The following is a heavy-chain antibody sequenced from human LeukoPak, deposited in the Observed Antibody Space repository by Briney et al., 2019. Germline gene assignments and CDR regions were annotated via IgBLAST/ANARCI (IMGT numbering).Heavy chain of an antibody. V-gene: IGHV4-59*01. Sequence: SETLSLTCTVSGGSISSYYWSWIRQPPGKGLEWIGYIYYSGSTNYNPSLKSRVTISVDTSKNQFSLKLSSVTAADTAVYYCARSNYYYYYMDVWGKGTTVTVSS. CDR2: IYYSGST. CDR1: GGSISSYY. J-gene: IGHJ6*03. CDR3: ARSNYYYYYMDV.